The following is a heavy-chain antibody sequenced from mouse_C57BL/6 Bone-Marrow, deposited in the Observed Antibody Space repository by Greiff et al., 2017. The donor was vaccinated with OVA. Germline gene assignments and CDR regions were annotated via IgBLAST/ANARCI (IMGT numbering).Heavy chain of an antibody. J-gene: IGHJ2*01. CDR1: GYTFTSYG. CDR2: IYPRSGNT. CDR3: AIYYYGSSYDY. V-gene: IGHV1-81*01. Sequence: QVHVKQSGAELARPGASVKLSCKASGYTFTSYGISWVKQRTGQGLEWIGEIYPRSGNTYYNEKFKGKATLTADKSSSTAYMELRSLTSEDSAVYVCAIYYYGSSYDYWGQGTTLTVSS. D-gene: IGHD1-1*01.